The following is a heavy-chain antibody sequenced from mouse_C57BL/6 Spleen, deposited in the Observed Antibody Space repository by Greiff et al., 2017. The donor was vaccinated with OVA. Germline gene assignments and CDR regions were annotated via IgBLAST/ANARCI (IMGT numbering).Heavy chain of an antibody. CDR3: ARAGSSYAMDY. J-gene: IGHJ4*01. CDR1: GYSITSGYD. CDR2: ISYSGST. D-gene: IGHD1-1*01. Sequence: EVKVVESGPGMVKPSQSLSLTCTVTGYSITSGYDWHWIRPFPGNKLEWMGYISYSGSTNYNPSLKSRISITHDTSKNHFFLKLNSVTTEDTATYYCARAGSSYAMDYWGQGTSVTVSS. V-gene: IGHV3-1*01.